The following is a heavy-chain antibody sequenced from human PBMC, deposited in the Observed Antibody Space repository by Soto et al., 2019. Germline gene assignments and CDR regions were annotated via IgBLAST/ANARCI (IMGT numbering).Heavy chain of an antibody. V-gene: IGHV4-39*01. J-gene: IGHJ4*02. CDR2: IYYSGST. Sequence: QLQLQESGPGLVKPSETLSLTCTVSGGSISSSSYYWGWIRQPPGKGLEWIGSIYYSGSTYYNPSLKSRVTISVDTSKNQFSLKLSSVTAADTAVYYCARRALGWPGYYYGSGSSYYFDYWGQGTLVTVSS. CDR1: GGSISSSSYY. D-gene: IGHD3-10*01. CDR3: ARRALGWPGYYYGSGSSYYFDY.